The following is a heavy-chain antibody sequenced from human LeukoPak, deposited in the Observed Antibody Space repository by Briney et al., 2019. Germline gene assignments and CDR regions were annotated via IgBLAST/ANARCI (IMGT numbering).Heavy chain of an antibody. J-gene: IGHJ6*02. V-gene: IGHV4-61*01. CDR1: GGSVSSGSYY. Sequence: SETLSLTCTISGGSVSSGSYYWSWLRQPPGKGLEWIGYIYYSGSTNYNPSLKSRVTISVDTSKNQFSLKLSTATAADTAVYYCARVVATAACFYGRDVEGQPTTVTASS. CDR3: ARVVATAACFYGRDV. D-gene: IGHD6-13*01. CDR2: IYYSGST.